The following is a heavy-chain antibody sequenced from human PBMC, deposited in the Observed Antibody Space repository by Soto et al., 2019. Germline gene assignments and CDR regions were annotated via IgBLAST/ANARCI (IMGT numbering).Heavy chain of an antibody. Sequence: ESGGGLVQPGGSLRLSCAASGFTFSSYSMNWVRQAPGKGLEWVSYISSSSSTIYYADSVKGRFTISRDNAKNSLYLQMNSLRAEDTAVYYCARAMGGTVHWGQGTLVTVSS. V-gene: IGHV3-48*01. D-gene: IGHD1-1*01. CDR3: ARAMGGTVH. CDR2: ISSSSSTI. CDR1: GFTFSSYS. J-gene: IGHJ4*02.